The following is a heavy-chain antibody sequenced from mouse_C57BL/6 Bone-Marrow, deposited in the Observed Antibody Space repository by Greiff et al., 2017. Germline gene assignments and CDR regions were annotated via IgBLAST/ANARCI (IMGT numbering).Heavy chain of an antibody. CDR3: VTTVVDYAMDY. CDR2: ISSGGDYI. V-gene: IGHV5-9-1*02. D-gene: IGHD1-1*01. Sequence: EVKLMESGEGLVKPGGSLKLSCAASGFTFSSYAMSWVRQTPEKRLEWVAYISSGGDYIYSADTVKGRFTISRDNARNTLYLQMSSLKSEDTAMYYSVTTVVDYAMDYWGQGTSVTVSS. CDR1: GFTFSSYA. J-gene: IGHJ4*01.